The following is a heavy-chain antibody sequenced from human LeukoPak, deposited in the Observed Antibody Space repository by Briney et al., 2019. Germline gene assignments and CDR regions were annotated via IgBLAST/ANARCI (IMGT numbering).Heavy chain of an antibody. J-gene: IGHJ4*02. Sequence: PGRSLRLSCAASGFTFSSYGMHWVRQAPGKGLEWVAVISYDGSNKYYADSVKGRFTISRDNSKNTLYLQMNSLRAEDTAVYYCAKDRGASGAATVHFDYWGQGTLVTVSS. CDR1: GFTFSSYG. CDR2: ISYDGSNK. D-gene: IGHD6-25*01. V-gene: IGHV3-30*18. CDR3: AKDRGASGAATVHFDY.